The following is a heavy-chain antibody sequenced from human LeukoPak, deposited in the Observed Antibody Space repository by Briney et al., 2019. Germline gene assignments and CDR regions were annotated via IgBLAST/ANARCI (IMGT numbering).Heavy chain of an antibody. CDR1: GCSFSDYY. CDR3: ARHRYYYDSSGYQIYFDY. CDR2: IYYSRST. Sequence: SETLSLTCTVSGCSFSDYYWSWIRQSPGKGLEWIGCIYYSRSTYYNPSLKSRVTISVDTSKNQFSLKLSSVTAADTAVYYCARHRYYYDSSGYQIYFDYWGQGTLVTVSS. V-gene: IGHV4-59*05. D-gene: IGHD3-22*01. J-gene: IGHJ4*02.